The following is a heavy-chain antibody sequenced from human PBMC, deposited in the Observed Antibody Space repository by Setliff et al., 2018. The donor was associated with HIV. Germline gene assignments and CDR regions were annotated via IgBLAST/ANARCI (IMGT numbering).Heavy chain of an antibody. CDR1: GFPFSSHW. CDR2: INGDGRSI. V-gene: IGHV3-74*01. J-gene: IGHJ4*02. D-gene: IGHD1-26*01. CDR3: ARDGSYSPGDY. Sequence: GGSLRLSCAASGFPFSSHWMHWVRQAPGKGLVWVSRINGDGRSINYADAVKGRFTISRDNAKNTLYLQMNSLRAEDTAVYYCARDGSYSPGDYWGQGALGTVS.